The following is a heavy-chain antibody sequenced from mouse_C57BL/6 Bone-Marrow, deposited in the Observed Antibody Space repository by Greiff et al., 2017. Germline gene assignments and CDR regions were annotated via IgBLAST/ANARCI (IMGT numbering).Heavy chain of an antibody. CDR2: INPSNGGT. CDR1: GYTFTNYW. D-gene: IGHD2-2*01. J-gene: IGHJ2*01. Sequence: QVQLQQPGTELVKPGASVKLSCKASGYTFTNYWMHWVKQRPGQGLEWIGNINPSNGGTNYNEKFKSKGTLTVDKSSSTAYMQLSSLTSEGSAVYYCAREEDGYAYSFDYWGQGTTLTVSA. V-gene: IGHV1-53*01. CDR3: AREEDGYAYSFDY.